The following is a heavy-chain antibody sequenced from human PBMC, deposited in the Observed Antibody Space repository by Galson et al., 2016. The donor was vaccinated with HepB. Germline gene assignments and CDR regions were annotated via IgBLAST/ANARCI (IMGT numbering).Heavy chain of an antibody. CDR2: IDPSDSYT. CDR3: ARPGMVAGGEDY. Sequence: QSGAEVKKPGESLRISCKGSGYSFTSYWISWVRQMPGKGLEWMGKIDPSDSYTNYSPSFQGHVTISADQSISTAYLQWSSLKASDTAIYYCARPGMVAGGEDYWGQGTLVTVSS. J-gene: IGHJ4*02. CDR1: GYSFTSYW. V-gene: IGHV5-10-1*01. D-gene: IGHD6-13*01.